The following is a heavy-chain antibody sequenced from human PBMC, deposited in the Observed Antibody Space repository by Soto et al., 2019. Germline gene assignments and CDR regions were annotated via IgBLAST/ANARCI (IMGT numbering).Heavy chain of an antibody. CDR2: ISGSGGST. V-gene: IGHV3-23*01. D-gene: IGHD4-17*01. CDR1: GFTFSSYA. Sequence: EVQLLESGGGLVQPGGSLRLSCAASGFTFSSYAMSWVRQAPGKGLEWVSAISGSGGSTYFADSVKGRFTISRDNAMHTLFLQMNSLRAEDTAIYYCAKADYGDYDSPYFDYWGQEALVTVSS. CDR3: AKADYGDYDSPYFDY. J-gene: IGHJ4*02.